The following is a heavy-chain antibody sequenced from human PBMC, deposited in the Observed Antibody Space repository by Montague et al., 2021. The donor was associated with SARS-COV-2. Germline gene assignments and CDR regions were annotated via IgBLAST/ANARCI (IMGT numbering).Heavy chain of an antibody. J-gene: IGHJ4*02. V-gene: IGHV3-23*03. CDR2: IYSGGSST. D-gene: IGHD3-3*01. CDR1: GGSISSYY. CDR3: AKDPHYDFWSGYYFDY. Sequence: ETLSLTCTVSGGSISSYYWSWVRQAPGKGLEWVSVIYSGGSSTYYADSVKGRFTISRDNSKNTLYLQMNSLRAEDTAVYYCAKDPHYDFWSGYYFDYWGQGTLVTVSS.